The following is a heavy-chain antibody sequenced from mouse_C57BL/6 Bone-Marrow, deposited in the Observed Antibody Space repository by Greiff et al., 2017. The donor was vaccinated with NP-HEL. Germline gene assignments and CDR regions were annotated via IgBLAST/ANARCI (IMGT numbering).Heavy chain of an antibody. Sequence: VQLQQSGAELVRPGASVKLSCTASGFNIKDDYMHWVKQRPEQGLEWIGWIDPENGDTEYASKFQGKATITEDTSSNTAYLQLTSLTSEDTAVYYCTTSGLLLMDYWGQGTSVTVSS. D-gene: IGHD2-3*01. CDR2: IDPENGDT. CDR1: GFNIKDDY. V-gene: IGHV14-4*01. CDR3: TTSGLLLMDY. J-gene: IGHJ4*01.